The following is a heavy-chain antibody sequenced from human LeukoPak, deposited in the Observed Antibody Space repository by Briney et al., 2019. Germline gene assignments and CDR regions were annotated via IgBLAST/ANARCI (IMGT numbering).Heavy chain of an antibody. D-gene: IGHD3-10*01. CDR2: IDQDGSEM. Sequence: GGSLRLSCAASGFTFSNYWMTWVRQAPGKGLEWVANIDQDGSEMYSVDSVKGRFSISRDYAKKALYLQMNSLRAEDTAVYYCARAYYYGSGDYYSWAYFDFWGLGTLVTVSS. J-gene: IGHJ4*02. V-gene: IGHV3-7*04. CDR3: ARAYYYGSGDYYSWAYFDF. CDR1: GFTFSNYW.